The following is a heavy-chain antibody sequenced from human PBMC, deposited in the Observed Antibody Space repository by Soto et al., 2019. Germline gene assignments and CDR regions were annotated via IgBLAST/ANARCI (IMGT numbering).Heavy chain of an antibody. CDR2: IYYSGST. CDR1: GGSISSGVYY. Sequence: TLSRTCTVSGGSISSGVYYWIWIRQHPGKGLEWIGYIYYSGSTYYNPSLKSRVTISVDTSKNQFSLKLSSVTAADTAVYYCARDLQNYGMDVWGQGTTVTVSS. V-gene: IGHV4-31*03. J-gene: IGHJ6*02. CDR3: ARDLQNYGMDV.